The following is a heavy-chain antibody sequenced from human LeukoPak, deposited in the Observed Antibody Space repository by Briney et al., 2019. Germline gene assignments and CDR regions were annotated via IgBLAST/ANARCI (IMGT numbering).Heavy chain of an antibody. CDR2: ITSESNHI. V-gene: IGHV3-21*01. CDR3: ARETSCSDGVCYLNYFDL. Sequence: TRGSLRLSCAASGFTLSGYAMHWVRQAPGKGLECVSSITSESNHIDYADSVKARFAISRDNAKNSLYLQMNSLRAEDTATFYCARETSCSDGVCYLNYFDLWGQGTQVSVSS. D-gene: IGHD2-15*01. CDR1: GFTLSGYA. J-gene: IGHJ4*02.